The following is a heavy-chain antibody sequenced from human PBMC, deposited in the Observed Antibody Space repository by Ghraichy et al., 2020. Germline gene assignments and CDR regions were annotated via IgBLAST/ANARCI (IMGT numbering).Heavy chain of an antibody. V-gene: IGHV3-7*01. CDR3: ATRWQTSMPAFDY. D-gene: IGHD5-24*01. J-gene: IGHJ4*02. CDR1: GFIYNNFW. Sequence: GGSLRLSCAASGFIYNNFWMMWVRQAPGKGLEWVGIIKPDGSEEFYVDSVEGRFTISRDNAKDSLYLQMDRLRAEDTAVYYCATRWQTSMPAFDYWGQGILVTVSS. CDR2: IKPDGSEE.